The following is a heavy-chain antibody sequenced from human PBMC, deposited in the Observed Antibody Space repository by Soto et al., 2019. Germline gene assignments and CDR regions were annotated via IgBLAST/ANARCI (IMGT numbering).Heavy chain of an antibody. V-gene: IGHV4-30-4*02. CDR1: GDSISSNNNY. Sequence: SETLSLTCTVSGDSISSNNNYWSWIRQPPGEGLEWIGFISYSGTTSYSPSLKSRVAISLDTSKNQFSLKLSSVTAADTAVYYCARDRAAGPGQYYYYYYGMDVWGQGTTVTVSS. CDR2: ISYSGTT. CDR3: ARDRAAGPGQYYYYYYGMDV. J-gene: IGHJ6*02. D-gene: IGHD6-13*01.